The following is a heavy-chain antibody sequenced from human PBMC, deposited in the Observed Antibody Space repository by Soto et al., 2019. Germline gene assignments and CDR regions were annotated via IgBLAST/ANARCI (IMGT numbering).Heavy chain of an antibody. CDR3: ARGPIFGVVTTYYFDY. Sequence: ASVKVSCKASGYTFTSYAMHWVRQAPGQRLEWMGWINAGNGNTKYSQKFQGRVTITRDTSASTAYMELSSLRSEDTAVYYCARGPIFGVVTTYYFDYWGQGTLVTVSS. CDR1: GYTFTSYA. D-gene: IGHD3-3*01. V-gene: IGHV1-3*01. CDR2: INAGNGNT. J-gene: IGHJ4*02.